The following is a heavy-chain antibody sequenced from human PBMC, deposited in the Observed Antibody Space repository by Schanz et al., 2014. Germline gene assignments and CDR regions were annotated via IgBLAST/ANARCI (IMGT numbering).Heavy chain of an antibody. CDR2: LYYTGKT. CDR3: VRARGWELQSNAFDI. V-gene: IGHV4-39*01. J-gene: IGHJ3*02. Sequence: QHHLQESGPGLVRPSGTLSLTCSVSGGPISTISYLWGWVRQPPGKGLEWIGSLYYTGKTHYNPSLKRQVTIPLDASKNQFSLTLPSVTAADTAVYYCVRARGWELQSNAFDIWGQGTMVTVSS. D-gene: IGHD1-26*01. CDR1: GGPISTISYL.